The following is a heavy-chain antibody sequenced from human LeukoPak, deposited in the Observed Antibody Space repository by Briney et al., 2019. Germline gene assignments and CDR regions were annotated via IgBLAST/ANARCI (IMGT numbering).Heavy chain of an antibody. CDR1: GGSIRSVSYY. J-gene: IGHJ3*02. CDR3: AREVEGDAFDI. D-gene: IGHD1-26*01. Sequence: SQSLSLTRTVSGGSIRSVSYYWSWIRQPAGKGLEWIGRIYTSGSTNYNPSLKSRVTISVDTSKNQFSLKLSSVTAADTAVYYCAREVEGDAFDIWGQGTMVTVSS. V-gene: IGHV4-61*02. CDR2: IYTSGST.